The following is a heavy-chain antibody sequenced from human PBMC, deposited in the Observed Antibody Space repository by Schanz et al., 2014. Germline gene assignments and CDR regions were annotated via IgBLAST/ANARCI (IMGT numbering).Heavy chain of an antibody. CDR3: ASPSGYSDYGTYFDF. CDR1: GFTFSSYA. CDR2: IYSGIGA. Sequence: EGQLLESGGGLIQPGGSLRLSCAASGFTFSSYAMSWVRQAPRKGLEWVSVIYSGIGAYYADSVKDRFTVSRDNSKNTLYLQMNSLRTEDTAVYYCASPSGYSDYGTYFDFWGQGTLVTVSS. D-gene: IGHD5-12*01. J-gene: IGHJ4*02. V-gene: IGHV3-23*03.